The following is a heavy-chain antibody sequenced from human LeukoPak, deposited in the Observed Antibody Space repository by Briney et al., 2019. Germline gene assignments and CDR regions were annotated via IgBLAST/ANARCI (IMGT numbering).Heavy chain of an antibody. Sequence: GGSLRLSCAASGLHFSGTAMSWVRQAPGKGLEWVSAISHDGMNAYYVDSVKGRVTISRDNSKKTVSLEMIRLTAADTGVYYCAKDGAQYSSGPECDPRGQGALVTVSS. D-gene: IGHD6-19*01. CDR3: AKDGAQYSSGPECDP. V-gene: IGHV3-23*01. CDR2: ISHDGMNA. J-gene: IGHJ5*02. CDR1: GLHFSGTA.